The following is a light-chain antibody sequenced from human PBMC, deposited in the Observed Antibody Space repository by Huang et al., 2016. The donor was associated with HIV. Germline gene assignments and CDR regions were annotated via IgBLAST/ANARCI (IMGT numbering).Light chain of an antibody. CDR1: QSITSN. J-gene: IGKJ1*01. Sequence: EIVMTQSPATLSVSPGERATLSCRASQSITSNLAWYQQKPGQAPRLLIYAASTRATGIPARFSGSGSGTEFTFSISSLQSEDFAVYYCQQYNNWPPWTFGQGTKVEIK. CDR3: QQYNNWPPWT. V-gene: IGKV3-15*01. CDR2: AAS.